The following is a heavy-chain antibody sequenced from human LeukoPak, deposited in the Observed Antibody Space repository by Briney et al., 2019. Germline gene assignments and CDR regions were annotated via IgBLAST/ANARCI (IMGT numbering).Heavy chain of an antibody. D-gene: IGHD6-6*01. CDR2: IYYSGST. Sequence: SETLPLTCTVSGGSISSYYWSWIRQPPGKGLEWTGYIYYSGSTNYNPSLKSRVTISVDTSKNQFSLKLSSVTAADTAVYYCARALYSSSSGSYYYGMDVWGQGTTVTVSS. V-gene: IGHV4-59*01. J-gene: IGHJ6*02. CDR3: ARALYSSSSGSYYYGMDV. CDR1: GGSISSYY.